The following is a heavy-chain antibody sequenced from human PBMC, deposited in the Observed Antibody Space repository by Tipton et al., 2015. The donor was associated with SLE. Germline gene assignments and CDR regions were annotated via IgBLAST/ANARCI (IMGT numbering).Heavy chain of an antibody. D-gene: IGHD3-22*01. J-gene: IGHJ4*02. CDR2: IYYSGST. CDR3: ARTSSDSYWGDYFDY. V-gene: IGHV4-59*12. CDR1: GGSISSYY. Sequence: TLSLTCTVSGGSISSYYWSWIRQPPGKGLEWIGYIYYSGSTNYNPSLKSRVAISLDTSKNQFSLKLNSVTAADTAVYFCARTSSDSYWGDYFDYWGQGTLVTVSS.